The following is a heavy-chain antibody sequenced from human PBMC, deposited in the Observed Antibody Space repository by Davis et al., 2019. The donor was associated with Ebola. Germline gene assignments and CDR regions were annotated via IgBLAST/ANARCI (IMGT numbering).Heavy chain of an antibody. CDR1: GFTFSSYA. CDR3: ANDPMDIVVVVAAESWFDP. J-gene: IGHJ5*02. D-gene: IGHD2-15*01. CDR2: ISGSGGST. V-gene: IGHV3-23*01. Sequence: PGGSLRLSCAASGFTFSSYAMSWVRQAPGKGLEWVSAISGSGGSTYYADSVKGRFTISRDNSKNTLYLQMNSLRAEDTAVYYCANDPMDIVVVVAAESWFDPWGQGTLVTVSS.